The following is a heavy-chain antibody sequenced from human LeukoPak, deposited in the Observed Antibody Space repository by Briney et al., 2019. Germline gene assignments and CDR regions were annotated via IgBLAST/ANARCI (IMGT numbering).Heavy chain of an antibody. J-gene: IGHJ4*02. V-gene: IGHV4-59*03. CDR3: ARRRADRSYYFDY. Sequence: SETLPLTCTVSGGSISGYYWSWIRQPPGKGLEWIGYIYYSGSTDYNPSLKSRVTISVDTSKNQFSLRLTSVTAADTAVYYCARRRADRSYYFDYWGQGTLVTVSS. CDR1: GGSISGYY. D-gene: IGHD3-22*01. CDR2: IYYSGST.